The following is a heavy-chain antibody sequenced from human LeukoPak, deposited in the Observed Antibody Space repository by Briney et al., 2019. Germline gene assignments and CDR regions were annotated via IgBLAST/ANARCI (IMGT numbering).Heavy chain of an antibody. CDR3: ARELWFVNAPGSWFDP. Sequence: SETLSLTCTVSGGSISSYYWSWIRQPSGKGLEWIGYIFHSGNSYYNPSLKSRVTISVDKSKNQFSLRLTSVTAADTAVYYCARELWFVNAPGSWFDPWGQGTLVTVSP. J-gene: IGHJ5*02. CDR1: GGSISSYY. V-gene: IGHV4-59*12. CDR2: IFHSGNS. D-gene: IGHD3-10*01.